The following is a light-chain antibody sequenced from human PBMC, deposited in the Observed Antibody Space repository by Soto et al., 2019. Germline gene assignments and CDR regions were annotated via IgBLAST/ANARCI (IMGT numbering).Light chain of an antibody. CDR3: QHYNSYSEA. CDR2: KAS. J-gene: IGKJ1*01. V-gene: IGKV1-5*03. CDR1: QTISSW. Sequence: DIQLTQSPSFLSASVGDRVSITCRASQTISSWLAWYQQKPGKAPKLLIYKASTLKSGVPSRFSGSGSGTEFTLTISSLQPDDFATYYCQHYNSYSEAFGQGTKGDI.